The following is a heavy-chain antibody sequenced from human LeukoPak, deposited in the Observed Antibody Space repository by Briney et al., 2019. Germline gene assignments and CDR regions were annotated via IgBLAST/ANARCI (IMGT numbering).Heavy chain of an antibody. D-gene: IGHD4-17*01. CDR1: GFTFGSYA. V-gene: IGHV3-30*18. CDR3: AKPYNYGVRDVHFDY. J-gene: IGHJ4*02. Sequence: PGGSLRLSCAASGFTFGSYAMHWVRQAPGKGLEWVAVISYDGSNKYYVDSVKGRFTISRDNSKNTLYLQMDSLRAEDTAVYFCAKPYNYGVRDVHFDYWGQGSLVAVSS. CDR2: ISYDGSNK.